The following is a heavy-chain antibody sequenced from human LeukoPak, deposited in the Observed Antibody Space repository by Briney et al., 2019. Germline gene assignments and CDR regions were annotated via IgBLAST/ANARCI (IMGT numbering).Heavy chain of an antibody. J-gene: IGHJ6*03. CDR2: ISAYNGST. CDR3: ARAGFYYYMDV. Sequence: ASVKVSCKASGYTYSDYYMHWVRQAPGQGLEWMGWISAYNGSTNYAQKLQGRVTMTTDTSTGTAYMELRSLRSDDTAVYYCARAGFYYYMDVWGKGTTVTVSS. CDR1: GYTYSDYY. V-gene: IGHV1-18*04. D-gene: IGHD6-19*01.